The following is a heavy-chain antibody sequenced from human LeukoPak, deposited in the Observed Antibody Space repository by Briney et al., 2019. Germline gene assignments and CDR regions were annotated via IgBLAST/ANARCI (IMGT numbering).Heavy chain of an antibody. Sequence: SETLSLTCTVSGGSISGSSYYWGWIRQPPGKGLEWIGSIYYSGSTYYNPSLKSRVTISVDTSKNQFSLKLSSVTAADTAVYYCARQGYDFWSGYFTVGFDPWGQGTLVTVSS. CDR3: ARQGYDFWSGYFTVGFDP. CDR1: GGSISGSSYY. V-gene: IGHV4-39*01. CDR2: IYYSGST. J-gene: IGHJ5*02. D-gene: IGHD3-3*01.